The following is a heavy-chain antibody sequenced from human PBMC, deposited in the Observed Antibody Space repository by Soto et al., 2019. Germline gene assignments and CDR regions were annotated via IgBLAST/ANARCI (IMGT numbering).Heavy chain of an antibody. J-gene: IGHJ3*02. CDR3: ARSGRVRGSLRGDDAFDI. CDR1: GYTFTSYA. V-gene: IGHV1-3*01. CDR2: INAGNGNT. D-gene: IGHD3-10*01. Sequence: ASVKVSCKASGYTFTSYAMHWVRQAPGQRLEWMGWINAGNGNTKYSQKFQGRVTITRDTSASTAYMELSSLRSEDTAVYYCARSGRVRGSLRGDDAFDIWGQGTMVTVSS.